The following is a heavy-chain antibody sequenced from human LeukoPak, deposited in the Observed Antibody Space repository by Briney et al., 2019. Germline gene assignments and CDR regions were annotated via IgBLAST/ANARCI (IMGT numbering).Heavy chain of an antibody. V-gene: IGHV3-23*01. CDR3: AKRGVVIRVILVGFHKEAYYFDS. J-gene: IGHJ4*02. Sequence: GGSLRLSCAVSGITLSNYGMSWVRQAPGKGLEWVAGISDSGGRTNYADSVKGRFTISRDNPKNTLYLQMNSLRAEDTAVYFCAKRGVVIRVILVGFHKEAYYFDSWGQGAMVTVSS. D-gene: IGHD3-22*01. CDR2: ISDSGGRT. CDR1: GITLSNYG.